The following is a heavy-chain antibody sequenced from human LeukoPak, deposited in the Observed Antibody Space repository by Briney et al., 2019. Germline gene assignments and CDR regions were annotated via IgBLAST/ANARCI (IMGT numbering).Heavy chain of an antibody. Sequence: GGSLRLSCAASGLSFDSYGITWVRQAPGKGLEWVSVITSSGDWTNNADSVKGRFTVSRDNSKSTVHLQMNNLRAEDTAVYHCAIVPRLGSPEHLQHLGQGTLVTVSS. CDR2: ITSSGDWT. V-gene: IGHV3-23*01. CDR1: GLSFDSYG. D-gene: IGHD3-16*01. J-gene: IGHJ1*01. CDR3: AIVPRLGSPEHLQH.